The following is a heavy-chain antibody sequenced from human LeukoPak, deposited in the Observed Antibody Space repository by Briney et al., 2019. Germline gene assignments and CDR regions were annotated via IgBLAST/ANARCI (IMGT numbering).Heavy chain of an antibody. D-gene: IGHD3-10*01. V-gene: IGHV3-7*01. CDR2: IKEDGSEK. CDR3: AKDLTLDYGYLIYYYYYMDV. J-gene: IGHJ6*03. CDR1: GFTFSTFW. Sequence: PGGSLRLSCAASGFTFSTFWMSWVRQAPGKGLEWVANIKEDGSEKYYVDSVKGPFTISRDNAKNSLYLQMNSLRAEDTAVYYCAKDLTLDYGYLIYYYYYMDVWGKGTTVTVSS.